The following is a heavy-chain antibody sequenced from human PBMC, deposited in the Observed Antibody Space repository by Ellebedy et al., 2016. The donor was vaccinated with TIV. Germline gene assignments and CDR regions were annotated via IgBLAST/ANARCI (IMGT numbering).Heavy chain of an antibody. V-gene: IGHV3-7*01. Sequence: PGGSLRLSCVASGFAFSSYWMTWVRQAPGKGVEWVANIKQDGSEKWYVDSVKGRFTISRDNAKNSLYLQVNSLTAEDTAVYYCARDPWTDDYNDYGAFDIWGQGTMVTVSS. CDR1: GFAFSSYW. D-gene: IGHD4-17*01. CDR2: IKQDGSEK. CDR3: ARDPWTDDYNDYGAFDI. J-gene: IGHJ3*02.